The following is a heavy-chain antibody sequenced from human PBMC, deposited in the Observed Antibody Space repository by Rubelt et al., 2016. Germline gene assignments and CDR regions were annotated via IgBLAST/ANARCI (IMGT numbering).Heavy chain of an antibody. CDR2: IYYSGST. Sequence: QLQLQESGPGLVKPSETLSLTCTVSGGSISSSSYYWGWIRQPPGKGLEWIGSIYYSGSTYYNPSLKIRVPISVDTSKNQFSRKLSSVTAADTAVYYCARVTPTGDYRYYFDYWGQGTLVTVSS. CDR1: GGSISSSSYY. CDR3: ARVTPTGDYRYYFDY. J-gene: IGHJ4*02. D-gene: IGHD4-17*01. V-gene: IGHV4-39*07.